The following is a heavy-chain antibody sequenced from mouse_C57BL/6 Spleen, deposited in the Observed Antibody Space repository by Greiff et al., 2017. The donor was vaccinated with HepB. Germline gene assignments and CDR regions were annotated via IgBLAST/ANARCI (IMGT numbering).Heavy chain of an antibody. Sequence: VQLQQPGAELVKPGASVKLSCKASGYTFTSYWMHWVKQRPGQGLEWIGMIHPNSGSTNYNEKFKSKATLTVDKSSSTAYMQLSSLTSEDSAVYYCARDYYGNYVGYFDVWGTGTTVTVSS. J-gene: IGHJ1*03. CDR3: ARDYYGNYVGYFDV. D-gene: IGHD2-1*01. CDR1: GYTFTSYW. V-gene: IGHV1-64*01. CDR2: IHPNSGST.